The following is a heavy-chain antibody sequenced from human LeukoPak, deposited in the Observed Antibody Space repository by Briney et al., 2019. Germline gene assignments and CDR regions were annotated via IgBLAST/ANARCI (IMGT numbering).Heavy chain of an antibody. CDR2: ISSDGSST. D-gene: IGHD2-2*01. CDR1: GFTFSSYW. Sequence: GGSLRLSCAASGFTFSSYWMHWVRQAPGKGLVWVSRISSDGSSTSYADSVKGRFTISRDNAKNTLYLQMNSLRAEDTAVYYCARDPGRYCSSTSCYLPYDYWGQGTLVTVSS. J-gene: IGHJ4*02. V-gene: IGHV3-74*01. CDR3: ARDPGRYCSSTSCYLPYDY.